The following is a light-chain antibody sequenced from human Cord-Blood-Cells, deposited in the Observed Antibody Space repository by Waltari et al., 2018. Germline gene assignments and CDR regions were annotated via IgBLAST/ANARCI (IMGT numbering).Light chain of an antibody. J-gene: IGKJ1*01. V-gene: IGKV1-5*03. CDR3: QQYNSYSLWT. Sequence: DIQMTQSPSTLSASVGDRVTITCRASHSISSWLAWYQQKPGKAPKLLIYKASSLESGVPSRFSGSGSWTEFTLTISSLQPDDFATYYCQQYNSYSLWTFGQGTKVEIK. CDR2: KAS. CDR1: HSISSW.